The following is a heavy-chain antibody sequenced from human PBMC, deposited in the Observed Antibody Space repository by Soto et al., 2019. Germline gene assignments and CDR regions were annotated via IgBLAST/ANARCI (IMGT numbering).Heavy chain of an antibody. J-gene: IGHJ5*02. Sequence: QVQLQQWGAGLLKPSETLSLTCAVYGGSFSGYYWSWIRQPPGKGLEWIGEINHSGSTNYNPSRKSRVTISVDTSKNQFSLKLSSVTAADTAVYYCARASYDFWSGYHWFDPWGQGTLVTVSS. D-gene: IGHD3-3*01. CDR1: GGSFSGYY. CDR3: ARASYDFWSGYHWFDP. V-gene: IGHV4-34*01. CDR2: INHSGST.